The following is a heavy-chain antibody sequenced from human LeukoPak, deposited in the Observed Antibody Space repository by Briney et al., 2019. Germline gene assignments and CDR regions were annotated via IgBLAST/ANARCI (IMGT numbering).Heavy chain of an antibody. V-gene: IGHV4-61*08. CDR1: GGSISSGDYY. J-gene: IGHJ5*02. CDR2: IYYSGST. CDR3: ARAYGSGKFFWFDP. D-gene: IGHD3-10*01. Sequence: SETLSLTWTVSGGSISSGDYYWSWIRQPPGKGLEWIGYIYYSGSTNYNPSLKSRVTISVDTSKNQFSLKLSSVTAADTAVYYCARAYGSGKFFWFDPWGQGTLVTVSS.